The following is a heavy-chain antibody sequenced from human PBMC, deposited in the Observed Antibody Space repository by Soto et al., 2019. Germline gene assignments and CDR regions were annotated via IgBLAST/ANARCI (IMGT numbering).Heavy chain of an antibody. Sequence: VQLVESGGGVVQPGRSLRLSCAASGFTFSSYWMSWVRQAPGKGLEWVANIKQDGSEKYYVDSVKGRFTISRDNAKNSLYLQMNSLRAEDTAVYYCARDSRGSGWWFKYYYYGMDVWGQGTTVTVSS. CDR3: ARDSRGSGWWFKYYYYGMDV. V-gene: IGHV3-7*03. D-gene: IGHD6-19*01. J-gene: IGHJ6*02. CDR2: IKQDGSEK. CDR1: GFTFSSYW.